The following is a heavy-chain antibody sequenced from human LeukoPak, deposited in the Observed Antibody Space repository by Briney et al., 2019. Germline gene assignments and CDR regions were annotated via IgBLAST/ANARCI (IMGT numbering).Heavy chain of an antibody. Sequence: SETLSLTCTVSGGSISSSSYYCGWVRQPPGTGMEWIGSFYYSGSTYYNPSLKSRVTISVDTSKNQFSLKLSSVTAADTAVYYCARDLYGDPYYYMDVWGKGTTVTVSS. CDR1: GGSISSSSYY. J-gene: IGHJ6*03. V-gene: IGHV4-39*07. CDR3: ARDLYGDPYYYMDV. CDR2: FYYSGST. D-gene: IGHD4-17*01.